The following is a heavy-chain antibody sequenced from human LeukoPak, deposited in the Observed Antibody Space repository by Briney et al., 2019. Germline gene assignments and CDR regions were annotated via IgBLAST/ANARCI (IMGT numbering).Heavy chain of an antibody. J-gene: IGHJ5*02. D-gene: IGHD2/OR15-2a*01. CDR3: ARVYGASPGNWFDP. CDR1: GFTFSSYS. V-gene: IGHV3-21*01. CDR2: ISSSSSYI. Sequence: GGSLRLSCAASGFTFSSYSMNWVRQAPGKGLEWVSSISSSSSYIYYADSVKGRFTISRDNAKNSLYLQMNSLRAEDTAVYYRARVYGASPGNWFDPWGQGTLVTVSS.